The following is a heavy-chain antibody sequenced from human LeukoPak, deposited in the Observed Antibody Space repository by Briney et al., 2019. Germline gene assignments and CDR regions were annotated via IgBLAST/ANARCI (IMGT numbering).Heavy chain of an antibody. CDR3: ARVVQSTDSSGFYLPEYFQH. CDR2: INHSGST. V-gene: IGHV4-34*01. D-gene: IGHD3-22*01. Sequence: PSETLSLTCAGYGGSFSGYYWSWIRQPPGKGLEWIGEINHSGSTYYNPSLKSRVTISVDTSKNQFSLKLRSVTAADTAVYYCARVVQSTDSSGFYLPEYFQHWGQGTLVTVSS. CDR1: GGSFSGYY. J-gene: IGHJ1*01.